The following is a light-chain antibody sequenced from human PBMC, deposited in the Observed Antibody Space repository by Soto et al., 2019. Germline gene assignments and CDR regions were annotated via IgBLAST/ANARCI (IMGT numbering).Light chain of an antibody. V-gene: IGKV1-9*01. Sequence: IQVTHSPVALSASLGDRVTITCRASHDISTFLAWYQQKPGQAPKLLIYEASTLESGVPSRFSGSGSGTEFTLTISSLQAEDFAAYYCKQYNTYPITFGQGTRLEIK. CDR1: HDISTF. CDR3: KQYNTYPIT. CDR2: EAS. J-gene: IGKJ5*01.